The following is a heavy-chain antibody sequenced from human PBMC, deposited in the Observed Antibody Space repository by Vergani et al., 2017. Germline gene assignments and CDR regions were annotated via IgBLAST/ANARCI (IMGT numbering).Heavy chain of an antibody. CDR3: ARRIGVSGSYVDAFDV. J-gene: IGHJ3*01. CDR1: GFTFSSYS. D-gene: IGHD1-26*01. Sequence: VQLVESGGGLVKPGGSLRLSCVASGFTFSSYSMNWVRQAPGKGLEWVSYISSSSSYIYYADSVKGRFTISRDNAKNSLYLQMNSLRAEDTAVYYCARRIGVSGSYVDAFDVGGEGTMVTVSS. V-gene: IGHV3-21*05. CDR2: ISSSSSYI.